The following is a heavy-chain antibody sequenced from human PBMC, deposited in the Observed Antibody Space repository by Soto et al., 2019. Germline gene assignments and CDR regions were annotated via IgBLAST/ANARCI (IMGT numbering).Heavy chain of an antibody. CDR3: ARRGTGTYFDY. J-gene: IGHJ4*02. CDR2: ISGSGDST. V-gene: IGHV3-23*01. CDR1: GFTFSSYA. D-gene: IGHD6-13*01. Sequence: PGGSLRLSCAAPGFTFSSYAMNWVRQAPGKGLEWVSVISGSGDSTYYADSVKGRFTISRDNSKNTLYLQMNSLRTEDTAVYYCARRGTGTYFDYWGQGTLVTVSS.